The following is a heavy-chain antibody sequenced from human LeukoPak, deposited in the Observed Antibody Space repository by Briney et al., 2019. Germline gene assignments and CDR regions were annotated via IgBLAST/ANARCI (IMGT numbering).Heavy chain of an antibody. CDR1: GFTFSSYA. V-gene: IGHV3-23*01. J-gene: IGHJ4*02. D-gene: IGHD2/OR15-2a*01. Sequence: GGSLRLSCAASGFTFSSYAMSWVRQAPGKGLEWVSAISGSGGSTYYADSVKGRFTISRGNSKNTLYLQMNSLRAEDTAVYYCAKDPLSDVTPFDYWGQGTLDTVSS. CDR2: ISGSGGST. CDR3: AKDPLSDVTPFDY.